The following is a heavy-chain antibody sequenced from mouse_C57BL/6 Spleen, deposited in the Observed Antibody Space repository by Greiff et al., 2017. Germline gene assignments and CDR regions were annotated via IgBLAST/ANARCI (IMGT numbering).Heavy chain of an antibody. CDR3: ARNEDYDGPWFAY. Sequence: VQLKQSGPELVKPGASVKIPCKASGYTFTDYNMDWVKQSHGKSLEWIGDINPNNGGTIYNQKFKGKATLTVDKSSSTAYMELRSLTSEDTAVYYCARNEDYDGPWFAYWGQGTLVTVSA. CDR2: INPNNGGT. J-gene: IGHJ3*01. V-gene: IGHV1-18*01. D-gene: IGHD2-4*01. CDR1: GYTFTDYN.